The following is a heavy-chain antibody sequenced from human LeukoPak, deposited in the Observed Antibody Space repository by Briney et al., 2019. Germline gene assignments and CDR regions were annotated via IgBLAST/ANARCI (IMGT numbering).Heavy chain of an antibody. V-gene: IGHV4-39*01. J-gene: IGHJ4*02. D-gene: IGHD2-15*01. CDR3: ARQAPLPPYYCIDGSCYSIPPDY. Sequence: SETLSLTCTVSGDSISSSTYYWGWIRQPPGKGVEWIGSIYYSGRTYYNPSLKSRVTISVDTSKNQFSLKLTSVTAADTAVFYCARQAPLPPYYCIDGSCYSIPPDYWGQGTLVTVSS. CDR1: GDSISSSTYY. CDR2: IYYSGRT.